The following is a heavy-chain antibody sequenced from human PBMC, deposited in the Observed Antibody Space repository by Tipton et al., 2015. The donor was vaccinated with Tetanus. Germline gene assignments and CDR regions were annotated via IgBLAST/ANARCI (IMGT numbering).Heavy chain of an antibody. CDR3: AKGRGLLPKQASDY. V-gene: IGHV3-23*01. CDR1: GFTFSSYA. CDR2: ISGSGGST. Sequence: SLRLSCAASGFTFSSYAMSWVRQAPGKGLKWVSAISGSGGSTYYADSVKGRFTISRDNSKNTLYLQMNSLRAEDTAVYYCAKGRGLLPKQASDYWGQGTLVTVSS. D-gene: IGHD2-15*01. J-gene: IGHJ4*02.